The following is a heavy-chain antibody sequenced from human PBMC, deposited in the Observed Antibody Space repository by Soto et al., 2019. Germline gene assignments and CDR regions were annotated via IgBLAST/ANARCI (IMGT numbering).Heavy chain of an antibody. Sequence: EVQLVESGGGLVQPGGSLRVSCAASGFSFTFYWMSWVRQAPGKGLEWVANIKEDGSAKYYVDSVKGRFTISRDNAKNSLYQQMSNLGAEDTAVSYFAREDFYRFDYWGQGTLVPISS. CDR1: GFSFTFYW. CDR3: AREDFYRFDY. J-gene: IGHJ4*02. CDR2: IKEDGSAK. V-gene: IGHV3-7*01.